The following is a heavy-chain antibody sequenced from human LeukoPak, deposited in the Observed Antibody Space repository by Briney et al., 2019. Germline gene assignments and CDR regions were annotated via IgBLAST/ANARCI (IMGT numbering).Heavy chain of an antibody. J-gene: IGHJ2*01. Sequence: ASVKLSCTASGYTFTSYYMHWVRQAPGQGLEWMGIIHPSGASTAYAQQFQGRVTMTKDTSTSTVYMELSSLRSEDTALYYCARITMTTSGWYFDLSGRGTLVTVSS. V-gene: IGHV1-46*01. D-gene: IGHD3-22*01. CDR2: IHPSGAST. CDR3: ARITMTTSGWYFDL. CDR1: GYTFTSYY.